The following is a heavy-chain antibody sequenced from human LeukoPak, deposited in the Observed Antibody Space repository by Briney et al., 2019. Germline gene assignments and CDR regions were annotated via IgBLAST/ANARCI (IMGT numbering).Heavy chain of an antibody. V-gene: IGHV3-23*01. CDR2: ISERGGST. D-gene: IGHD3-10*01. Sequence: GGSLRLSCLVSGISLSNYAMTWVRPAPGKGLEWVSYISERGGSTTHADSVKGRFTISRDTSLNTLYLQMNNLRAEDTAVYFCAKRGVVIRGLLVIGYHQEAYHYDFWGQGVLVTVSS. CDR1: GISLSNYA. CDR3: AKRGVVIRGLLVIGYHQEAYHYDF. J-gene: IGHJ4*02.